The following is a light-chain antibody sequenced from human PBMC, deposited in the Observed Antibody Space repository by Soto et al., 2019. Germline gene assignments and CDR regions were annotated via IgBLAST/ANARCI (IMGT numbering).Light chain of an antibody. CDR1: QSVANF. V-gene: IGKV1-9*01. Sequence: IQLTQSPSSLSASVGDRVTISCRASQSVANFLAWYQQKPGQAPKLLIYGASTLASGVPSRFSGSGSGTDFTLTISSLQPEDFATYYCQQLNSFPIPFGAGTKVDIK. CDR2: GAS. CDR3: QQLNSFPIP. J-gene: IGKJ3*01.